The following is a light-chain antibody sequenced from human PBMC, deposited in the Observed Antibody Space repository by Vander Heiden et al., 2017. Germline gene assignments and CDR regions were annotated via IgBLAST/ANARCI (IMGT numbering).Light chain of an antibody. CDR3: QKYNSAPQVT. V-gene: IGKV1-27*01. CDR1: QGISNY. J-gene: IGKJ5*01. Sequence: DIQNPQSPSSLSTSVCPRATITCRASQGISNYLAWYQQKPGKVPKLLIYAASTWDTGVPARFSGSGSGTDFTLTISSLQPEDVATYYCQKYNSAPQVTFGQGTRLEIK. CDR2: AAS.